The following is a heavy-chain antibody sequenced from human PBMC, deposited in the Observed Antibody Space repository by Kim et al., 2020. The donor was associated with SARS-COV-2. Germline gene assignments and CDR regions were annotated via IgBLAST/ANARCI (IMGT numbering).Heavy chain of an antibody. CDR3: ARFFRFWNGENYYYYGMDV. CDR1: GGSFSGYY. D-gene: IGHD3-3*01. CDR2: INHSGST. V-gene: IGHV4-34*01. J-gene: IGHJ6*02. Sequence: SETLSLTCAVYGGSFSGYYWSWIRQPPGKGLEWIGEINHSGSTNYNPSLKSRVTISVDTSKNQFSLKLSFVTAADTAVYYCARFFRFWNGENYYYYGMDVWGQGTTVTVSS.